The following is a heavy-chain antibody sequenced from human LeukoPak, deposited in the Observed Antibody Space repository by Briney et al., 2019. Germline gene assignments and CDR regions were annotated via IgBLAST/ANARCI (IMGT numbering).Heavy chain of an antibody. V-gene: IGHV4-34*01. CDR2: INHSGST. CDR3: ARGGLYDSSGYYLRTVGY. J-gene: IGHJ4*03. D-gene: IGHD3-22*01. Sequence: SETLSLTRAVYGGSFSGYYWSWIRQPPGKGLEWIGEINHSGSTNYNPSLKSRVTISVDTSKNQFSLKLRSVTAADTAVYYCARGGLYDSSGYYLRTVGYRGQGTPGTLSP. CDR1: GGSFSGYY.